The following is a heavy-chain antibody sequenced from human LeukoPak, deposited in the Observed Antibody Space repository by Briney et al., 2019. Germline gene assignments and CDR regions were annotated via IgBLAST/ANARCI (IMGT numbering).Heavy chain of an antibody. V-gene: IGHV3-23*01. D-gene: IGHD6-13*01. CDR1: GFTFSSYV. CDR3: ANAGSSWPYYLDY. J-gene: IGHJ4*02. CDR2: ISSSGGTT. Sequence: GGSLRLSCAASGFTFSSYVMRWVRQAPGKGLEWVSTISSSGGTTYYADSVKGRFTISRDSSKNTLYLQMNSLRAEDTAVYYCANAGSSWPYYLDYWGQGTLVTVSS.